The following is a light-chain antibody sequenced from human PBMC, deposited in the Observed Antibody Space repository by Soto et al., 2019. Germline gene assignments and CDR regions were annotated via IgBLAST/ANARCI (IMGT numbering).Light chain of an antibody. CDR1: QSVSSSY. CDR3: QQYGRSPWT. J-gene: IGKJ1*01. CDR2: GAS. V-gene: IGKV3-20*01. Sequence: EIVLTQSPGTLSLSPGERATLSCRASQSVSSSYLAWYQQKPGQAPRLLIYGASSRATGIPDRFSGSGSGTDFTLTISTLEPDDFAVYYCQQYGRSPWTFGQGTKVEIQ.